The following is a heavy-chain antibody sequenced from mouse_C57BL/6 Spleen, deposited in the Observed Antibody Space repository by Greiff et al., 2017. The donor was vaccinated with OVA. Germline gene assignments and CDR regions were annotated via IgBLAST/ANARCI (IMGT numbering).Heavy chain of an antibody. CDR3: ARAAVVARDAVDY. V-gene: IGHV1-81*01. Sequence: QVHLQQSGAELARPGASVKLSCKASGYTFTSYGMSWVKQRPGQGLEWIGEIYPRSGNTYYNEKFKGKATLTADKSSSTAYMELSSLTSEDSACYVCARAAVVARDAVDYWGQGTSVTVSS. CDR1: GYTFTSYG. D-gene: IGHD1-1*01. CDR2: IYPRSGNT. J-gene: IGHJ4*01.